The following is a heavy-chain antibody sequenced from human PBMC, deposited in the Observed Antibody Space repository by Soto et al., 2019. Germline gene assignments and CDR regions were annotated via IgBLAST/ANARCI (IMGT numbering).Heavy chain of an antibody. CDR2: ISSSSSYT. D-gene: IGHD3-10*01. J-gene: IGHJ5*02. V-gene: IGHV3-11*05. CDR1: GFTFSDYY. CDR3: ARDPGSSGSYYMAFGWFDP. Sequence: GGSLRLSCAASGFTFSDYYMSWIRQAPGKGLEWVSYISSSSSYTNYADSVKGRFTISRDNAKNSLYLQMNSLRAEDTAVYYCARDPGSSGSYYMAFGWFDPWGQGTLVTVSS.